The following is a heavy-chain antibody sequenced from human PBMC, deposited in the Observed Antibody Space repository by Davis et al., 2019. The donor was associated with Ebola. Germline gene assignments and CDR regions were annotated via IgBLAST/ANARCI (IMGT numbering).Heavy chain of an antibody. J-gene: IGHJ4*02. D-gene: IGHD2-2*01. CDR3: AMHIVVVPAAIAPFDY. V-gene: IGHV1-69*13. CDR2: IIPIFGTA. CDR1: GGTFSSYA. Sequence: SVKVSCKASGGTFSSYAISWVRQAPGQGLEWMGGIIPIFGTANYAQKFQGRVTITADESTSTAYMELSSLRSEDTAVYYCAMHIVVVPAAIAPFDYWGQGTLVTVSS.